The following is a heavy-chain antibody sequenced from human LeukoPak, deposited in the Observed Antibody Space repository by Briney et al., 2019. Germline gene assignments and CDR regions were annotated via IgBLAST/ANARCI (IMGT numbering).Heavy chain of an antibody. Sequence: SETLSLTCIVSGGSISSGNYYWGWIRQPPGKGLEWIGAVDYSGSTSYNPSLKSRVTISVDTSKNQFSLKLSSVTAADTAVYYCASLRERSYYARGFDYWGQGTLVTVSS. D-gene: IGHD3-3*01. CDR1: GGSISSGNYY. V-gene: IGHV4-39*01. CDR3: ASLRERSYYARGFDY. J-gene: IGHJ4*02. CDR2: VDYSGST.